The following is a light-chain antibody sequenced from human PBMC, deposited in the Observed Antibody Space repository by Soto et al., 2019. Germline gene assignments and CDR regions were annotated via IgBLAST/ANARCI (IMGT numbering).Light chain of an antibody. CDR2: GVS. CDR3: RSYTSNYTLEV. CDR1: SSDIGSYNR. Sequence: QSVLTQPASVSGSPGQSITISCTGTSSDIGSYNRVSWYQQHPGKAPKLMIYGVSNRPSGVSNRFSGSKSGNTASLTISGLRADNEDDYYCRSYTSNYTLEVFGGGTKLTVL. V-gene: IGLV2-14*01. J-gene: IGLJ2*01.